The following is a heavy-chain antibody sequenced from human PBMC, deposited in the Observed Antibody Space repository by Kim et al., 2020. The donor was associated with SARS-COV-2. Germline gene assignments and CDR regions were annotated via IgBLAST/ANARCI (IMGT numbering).Heavy chain of an antibody. Sequence: SETLSLTCTVSGGSISSSSYYWGWIRQPPGKGLEWIGSIYYSGSTYYNPSLKSRVTISVDTSKNQFSLKLSSVTAADTAVYYCARQGSSSWPPIQDFDY. J-gene: IGHJ4*01. CDR2: IYYSGST. CDR3: ARQGSSSWPPIQDFDY. V-gene: IGHV4-39*01. CDR1: GGSISSSSYY. D-gene: IGHD6-13*01.